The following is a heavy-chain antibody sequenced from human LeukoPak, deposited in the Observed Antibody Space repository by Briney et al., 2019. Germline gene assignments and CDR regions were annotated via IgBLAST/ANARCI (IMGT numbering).Heavy chain of an antibody. D-gene: IGHD1-26*01. CDR3: ANREPDDFFDY. V-gene: IGHV3-23*01. CDR2: ISGSGGST. J-gene: IGHJ4*02. CDR1: GFTFSSYG. Sequence: GGSLRLSCAASGFTFSSYGMNWGRQAPGKGLELDSAISGSGGSTYYADSVKGRLTISRDNSKNTLYLQMNSSRAEDESGEYLANREPDDFFDYWGQGTLVTVSS.